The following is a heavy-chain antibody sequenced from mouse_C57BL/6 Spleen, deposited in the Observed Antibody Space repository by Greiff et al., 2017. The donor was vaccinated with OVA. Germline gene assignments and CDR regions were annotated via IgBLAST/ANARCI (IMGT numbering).Heavy chain of an antibody. Sequence: QVQLQQPGAELVRPGSSVKLSCKASGYTFTSYWMDWVKQRPGQGLEWIGNIYPSDSETHYNQKFKDKATLTVDKSSSTAYMQLSSLTSEDSAVYYCTRCVTGPFDYWGQGTTLTVSS. CDR2: IYPSDSET. V-gene: IGHV1-61*01. CDR1: GYTFTSYW. D-gene: IGHD4-1*01. CDR3: TRCVTGPFDY. J-gene: IGHJ2*01.